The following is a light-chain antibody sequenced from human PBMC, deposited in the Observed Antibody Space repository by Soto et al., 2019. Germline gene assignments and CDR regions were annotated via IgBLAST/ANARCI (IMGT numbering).Light chain of an antibody. CDR1: QSVSSSY. Sequence: EIVLTQSPGTLSLSPGERATLSCRASQSVSSSYLSWYQQKPGQAPRLLIYGASIRATGIADRFSGSGSGTDLTLTISILEPEDFAVYYCQQYGSSPPLFTFGPGTKVDIK. CDR3: QQYGSSPPLFT. V-gene: IGKV3-20*01. J-gene: IGKJ3*01. CDR2: GAS.